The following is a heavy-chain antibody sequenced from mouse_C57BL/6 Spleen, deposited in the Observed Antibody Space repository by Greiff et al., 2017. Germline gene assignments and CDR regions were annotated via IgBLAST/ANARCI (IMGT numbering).Heavy chain of an antibody. CDR2: ISSGSSTI. CDR3: ARVVFTTVVATDWYFDV. V-gene: IGHV5-17*01. CDR1: GFTFSDYG. Sequence: EVHLVESGGGLVKPGGSLKLSCAASGFTFSDYGMHWVRQAPEKGLEWVAYISSGSSTIYYADTVKGRFTISRDNAKNTLFLQMTSLRSEDTAMYYCARVVFTTVVATDWYFDVWGTGTTVTVSS. J-gene: IGHJ1*03. D-gene: IGHD1-1*01.